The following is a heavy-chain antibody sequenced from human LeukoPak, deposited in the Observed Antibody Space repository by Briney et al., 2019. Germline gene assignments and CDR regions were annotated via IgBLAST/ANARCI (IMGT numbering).Heavy chain of an antibody. CDR3: ARGGGYCSSTSCYTEPLDY. CDR2: IYYSGST. D-gene: IGHD2-2*02. J-gene: IGHJ4*02. CDR1: GGSISSYY. V-gene: IGHV4-59*01. Sequence: SETLSLTCTVSGGSISSYYWSWIRQPPGKGLEWIGYIYYSGSTNYNPSLKSRVTISVDTSKNQFSLKLSSVTAADTAVYYCARGGGYCSSTSCYTEPLDYWGKGTLVTVSS.